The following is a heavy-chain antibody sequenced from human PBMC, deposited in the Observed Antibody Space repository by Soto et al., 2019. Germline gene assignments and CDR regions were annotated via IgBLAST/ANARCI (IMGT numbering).Heavy chain of an antibody. CDR1: GFTFSDYY. V-gene: IGHV3-11*03. CDR3: ARIIAAAGGRRYFDL. J-gene: IGHJ2*01. CDR2: IDSSSSYT. D-gene: IGHD6-13*01. Sequence: PGGSLRLSYAASGFTFSDYYMSWIRQAPGKGLEWVSYIDSSSSYTNYADSVKGRFTISRDNAKNSLYLQMNSLRAEDTAVYYCARIIAAAGGRRYFDLWGRGTLVTSPQ.